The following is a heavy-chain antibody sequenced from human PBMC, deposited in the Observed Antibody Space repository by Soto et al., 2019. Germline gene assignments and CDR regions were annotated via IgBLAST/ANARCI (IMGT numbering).Heavy chain of an antibody. V-gene: IGHV6-1*01. D-gene: IGHD5-18*01. CDR3: ARGPPGGYSYGGPYFDY. J-gene: IGHJ4*02. Sequence: SQTLSLTCAISGDSVPSNSAAWNWIRQSPSRGLEWLGRTYYRSKWYNDYAVSVKSRITINPDTSKNQFSLQLNSVTPEDTAAYYCARGPPGGYSYGGPYFDYWGQGTLVTVSS. CDR1: GDSVPSNSAA. CDR2: TYYRSKWYN.